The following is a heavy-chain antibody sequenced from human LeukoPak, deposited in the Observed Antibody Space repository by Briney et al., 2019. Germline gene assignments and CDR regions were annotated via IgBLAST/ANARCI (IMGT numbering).Heavy chain of an antibody. CDR3: AREGGGDRRGAFDI. CDR1: GFTFSNYD. Sequence: PGGSLRLACAASGFTFSNYDMHWVRPVTGKGLEWVSAIGPFGDPYYPGSVKGRFTISRENAENSLYLQVNSLRTGDTAVYYCAREGGGDRRGAFDIWGQGTMVTVSS. J-gene: IGHJ3*02. V-gene: IGHV3-13*05. CDR2: IGPFGDP. D-gene: IGHD2-21*02.